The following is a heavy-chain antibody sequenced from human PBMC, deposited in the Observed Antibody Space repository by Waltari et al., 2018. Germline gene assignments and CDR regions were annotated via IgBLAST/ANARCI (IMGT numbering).Heavy chain of an antibody. J-gene: IGHJ4*02. Sequence: QVTLKDSDPLLLKPTKTLRLNCTVSGLSLSNARMGLSWIRQPPGTALEWLAHIFSNDEKSYSTSLKSRLTISKDTSKSQVVLTITNMDPVDTATYYCARIRGVPGHFDYWGQGTLVTVS. CDR3: ARIRGVPGHFDY. CDR1: GLSLSNARMG. CDR2: IFSNDEK. V-gene: IGHV2-26*01. D-gene: IGHD3-10*01.